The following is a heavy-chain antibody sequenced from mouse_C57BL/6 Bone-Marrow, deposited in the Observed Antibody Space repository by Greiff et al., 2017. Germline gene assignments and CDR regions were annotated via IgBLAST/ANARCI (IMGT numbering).Heavy chain of an antibody. CDR2: FHPYNDDT. CDR1: GYTFTTYP. CDR3: TRGVNYGGYYVDD. Sequence: QVQLQQSGAELVKPGASVKMSCKASGYTFTTYPIEWMKQNHGKSLEWIGNFHPYNDDTKYNEKFKGKATLTVEKSSSTVYLELSRLTSEDSAVYYCTRGVNYGGYYVDDWGQGTTLTVS. J-gene: IGHJ2*01. D-gene: IGHD1-1*01. V-gene: IGHV1-47*01.